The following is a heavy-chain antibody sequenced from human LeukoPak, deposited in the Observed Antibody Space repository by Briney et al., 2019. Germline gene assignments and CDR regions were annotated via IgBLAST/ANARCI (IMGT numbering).Heavy chain of an antibody. CDR3: AKGSDTYYDFWSGATIYYYYMDV. D-gene: IGHD3-3*01. V-gene: IGHV3-23*01. J-gene: IGHJ6*03. CDR2: ISGGGGST. Sequence: GGSLRLSFAASGFTFSSYAMSGVRQAPGKGLEWVAAISGGGGSTYYADSVKGRFTISRDNSKNTLYLQMNSLRAEDTAVYYCAKGSDTYYDFWSGATIYYYYMDVWGKGTTVTVSS. CDR1: GFTFSSYA.